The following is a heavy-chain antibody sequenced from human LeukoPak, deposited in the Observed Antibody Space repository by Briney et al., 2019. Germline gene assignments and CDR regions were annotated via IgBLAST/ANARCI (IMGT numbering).Heavy chain of an antibody. CDR1: GYSFTSYW. J-gene: IGHJ4*02. Sequence: LGESLKISCKGSGYSFTSYWIGWVRQMPGKGLEWMGIIYPGDSDTRYSPSFQGQVTISADKSISTAYLQWSSLKASDTAMYYCARLGAYCSSTSCAGNYFDYWGQGTLVTVSS. V-gene: IGHV5-51*01. CDR2: IYPGDSDT. CDR3: ARLGAYCSSTSCAGNYFDY. D-gene: IGHD2-2*01.